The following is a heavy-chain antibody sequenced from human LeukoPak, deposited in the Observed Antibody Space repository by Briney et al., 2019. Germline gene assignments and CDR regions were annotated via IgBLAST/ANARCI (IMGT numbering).Heavy chain of an antibody. CDR3: ARLSSTPSPFDY. Sequence: GGSVRLSCAASGFTCSSWAMHCVRRSRDKGLEGVAVIAYDESKKSYADSEKAPLTTSRDNSKNTMYLQMNRLRAEDTAVYYCARLSSTPSPFDYWGQGTPVTVSS. V-gene: IGHV3-30*04. CDR2: IAYDESKK. D-gene: IGHD3-10*02. CDR1: GFTCSSWA. J-gene: IGHJ4*02.